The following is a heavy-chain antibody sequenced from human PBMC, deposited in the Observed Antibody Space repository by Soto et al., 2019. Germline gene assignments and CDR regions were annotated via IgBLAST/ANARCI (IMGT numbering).Heavy chain of an antibody. CDR3: ARGYYDILTGYPYYFDY. D-gene: IGHD3-9*01. CDR1: GGTFSSYA. Sequence: QVQLVQSGAEVKKPGSSVKVSCKASGGTFSSYAIGWVRQAPGQGLEWMGGIIPIFGTANYAQKFQGRVTITADESTSTAYMELSSLRSEDTAVYYCARGYYDILTGYPYYFDYWGQGTLVTVSS. J-gene: IGHJ4*02. V-gene: IGHV1-69*01. CDR2: IIPIFGTA.